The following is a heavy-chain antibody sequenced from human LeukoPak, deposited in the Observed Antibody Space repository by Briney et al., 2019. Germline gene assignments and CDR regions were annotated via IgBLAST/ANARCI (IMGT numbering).Heavy chain of an antibody. J-gene: IGHJ6*03. D-gene: IGHD3-3*01. V-gene: IGHV1-8*03. CDR3: ARGRFNPPLEWLLTQYYYYYYMDV. CDR2: MNPNSGNT. CDR1: GYTFTSYD. Sequence: ASVKVSCKASGYTFTSYDINWVRQATGQGLEWMGWMNPNSGNTGYAQKFQGRVTITRNTSISTAYMELSSLRSEDTAVYYCARGRFNPPLEWLLTQYYYYYYMDVWGKGTTVTVSS.